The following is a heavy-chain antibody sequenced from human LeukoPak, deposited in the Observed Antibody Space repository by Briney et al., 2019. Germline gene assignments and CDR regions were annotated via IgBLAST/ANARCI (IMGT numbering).Heavy chain of an antibody. D-gene: IGHD3/OR15-3a*01. CDR1: GFTFSSYW. V-gene: IGHV3-74*01. Sequence: PGGSLRLSCAASGFTFSSYWMRWVRQTPGKGLLWVSYISPDGRTTNYADSVKGRFTISRDNPKNTLYLQLNSLSAEDTAVYYCSRNGLASTYDIWGQGTMVTVSS. J-gene: IGHJ3*02. CDR3: SRNGLASTYDI. CDR2: ISPDGRTT.